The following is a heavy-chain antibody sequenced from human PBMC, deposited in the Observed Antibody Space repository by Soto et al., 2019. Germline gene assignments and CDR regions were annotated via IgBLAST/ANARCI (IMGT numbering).Heavy chain of an antibody. Sequence: QVQLQEAGPSLVRPSGTVSLTCAGSCLSISRYNWWGWVRQPPGKGLEWIGEIHHSGSTNYNPSLKSRVTMSVVPSKDLFSLTLNSVTAADTAFYYCARDQGSHPGDWGQGTLVSVSS. CDR1: CLSISRYNW. CDR3: ARDQGSHPGD. D-gene: IGHD6-13*01. J-gene: IGHJ4*02. CDR2: IHHSGST. V-gene: IGHV4-4*02.